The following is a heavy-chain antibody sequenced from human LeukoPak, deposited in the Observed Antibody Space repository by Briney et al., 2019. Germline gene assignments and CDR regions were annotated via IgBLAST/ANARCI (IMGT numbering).Heavy chain of an antibody. CDR2: ISAYNGNT. CDR1: GYTFAGYY. Sequence: ASVKVSCKASGYTFAGYYMHWVRQAPGQGLEWMRWISAYNGNTNYAQKLQGRVTMTTDTSTSTAYMELRSLRSDDTAVYYCARENSGWSYYYYYGMDVWGQGTTVTVSS. V-gene: IGHV1-18*04. J-gene: IGHJ6*02. CDR3: ARENSGWSYYYYYGMDV. D-gene: IGHD6-19*01.